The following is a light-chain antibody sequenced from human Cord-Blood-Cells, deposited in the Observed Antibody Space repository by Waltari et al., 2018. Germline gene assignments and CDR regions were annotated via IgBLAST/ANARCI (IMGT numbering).Light chain of an antibody. CDR2: AAS. V-gene: IGKV1-12*01. J-gene: IGKJ5*01. CDR1: QGISSW. CDR3: QQANSFPIT. Sequence: DIQMTQSPSSVSASVGDRVTITGRASQGISSWLALYQQKPGKAPKLLIYAASSLQSGVPSRFSGSGSGTDFTLTISSLQPEDFATYYCQQANSFPITFGQGTRLEIK.